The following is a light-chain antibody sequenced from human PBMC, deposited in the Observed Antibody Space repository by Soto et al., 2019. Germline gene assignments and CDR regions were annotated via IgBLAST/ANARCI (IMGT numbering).Light chain of an antibody. CDR2: EVS. J-gene: IGLJ1*01. V-gene: IGLV2-14*01. CDR1: SSDIGGYNY. CDR3: TSYTSSTTNYV. Sequence: QSALTQPASVSGSPGQSITFSCTGTSSDIGGYNYVSWYQQHPGKAPKLMIYEVSNRASGVSDRFSGSKSGNTASLTISRLQAEDEADYYCTSYTSSTTNYVFGTGTKLTVL.